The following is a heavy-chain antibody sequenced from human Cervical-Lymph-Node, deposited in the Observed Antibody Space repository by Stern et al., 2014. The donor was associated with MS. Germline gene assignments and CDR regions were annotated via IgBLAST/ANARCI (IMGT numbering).Heavy chain of an antibody. CDR3: ARMMGSGYRHYFDY. V-gene: IGHV2-70*04. CDR2: IDWNDKT. D-gene: IGHD3-3*01. J-gene: IGHJ4*02. CDR1: GFSLVTSGVR. Sequence: QITLKESGPALVKPTQTLTLTCTFSGFSLVTSGVRVSWIRQPPGKALEWLARIDWNDKTFYNTSLMTRLTISKDTSKNQGVLTMTNVDPVDTATYYCARMMGSGYRHYFDYWGQGTPVTVS.